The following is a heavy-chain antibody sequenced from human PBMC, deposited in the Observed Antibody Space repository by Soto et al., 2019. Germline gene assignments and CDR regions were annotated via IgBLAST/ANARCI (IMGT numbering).Heavy chain of an antibody. D-gene: IGHD3-3*01. J-gene: IGHJ4*02. V-gene: IGHV3-23*01. Sequence: EVQLLESGGGLVQPGGSLRLSCAASGFTFSSYAMSWVRQAPGKGLEWVSAISGSGGSTYYADSVEGRFTISRDNAKNTLYLQMNRLRAEDTAVYYCAKTSADYDFWSGAFDYWGQGTLVTVSS. CDR2: ISGSGGST. CDR1: GFTFSSYA. CDR3: AKTSADYDFWSGAFDY.